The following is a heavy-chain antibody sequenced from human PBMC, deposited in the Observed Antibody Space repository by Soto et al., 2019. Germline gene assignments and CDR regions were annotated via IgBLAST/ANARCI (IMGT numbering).Heavy chain of an antibody. J-gene: IGHJ4*01. CDR1: GVTFSRQD. CDR2: IIPIFGTP. CDR3: ATNEGRDGYSFDY. D-gene: IGHD5-12*01. V-gene: IGHV1-69*13. Sequence: SVKVSCKASGVTFSRQDMRWVRQAPGQGLEWMGWIIPIFGTPQYAEKFQDRVTITADESTSTAYMELSSLTSEDTAVYYCATNEGRDGYSFDYGGHGTLVTFSS.